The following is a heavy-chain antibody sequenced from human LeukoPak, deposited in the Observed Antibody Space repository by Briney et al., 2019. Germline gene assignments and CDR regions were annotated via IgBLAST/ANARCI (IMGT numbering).Heavy chain of an antibody. CDR2: MNPNSGNR. CDR1: GYTFTTYD. J-gene: IGHJ4*02. Sequence: ASVKVSCKASGYTFTTYDINWVRQATGQGLEWMGWMNPNSGNRGNAQKFQGRVTITADKSTSTAYMELSSLRSEDTAVYYCGTATPYDYWGQGTLVTVSS. CDR3: GTATPYDY. D-gene: IGHD2-15*01. V-gene: IGHV1-8*01.